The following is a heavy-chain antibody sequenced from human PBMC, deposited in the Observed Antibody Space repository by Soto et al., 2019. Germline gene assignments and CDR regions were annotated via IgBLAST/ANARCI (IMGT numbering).Heavy chain of an antibody. V-gene: IGHV1-69*12. D-gene: IGHD3-22*01. Sequence: QVQLVQSGAEVKEPGSSVKISCQASGGTFRSYAFSWVRQAPGQGLEWMGGIIPLFSTPDYAQKFQGRVTITADESTSTAYMELSSLRSEDTAIYYCARDNGRPQLGGNYYYMTDVWGQGTTITVSS. CDR2: IIPLFSTP. CDR3: ARDNGRPQLGGNYYYMTDV. J-gene: IGHJ6*02. CDR1: GGTFRSYA.